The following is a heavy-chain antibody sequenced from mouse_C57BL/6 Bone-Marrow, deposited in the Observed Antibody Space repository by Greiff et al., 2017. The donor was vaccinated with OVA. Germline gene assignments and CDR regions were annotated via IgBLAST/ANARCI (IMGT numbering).Heavy chain of an antibody. CDR3: ARTNQYNFDY. CDR2: IYPSDSET. Sequence: QVQLQQPGAELVRPGSSVKLSCKASGYTFTSYWMDWVKQRPGQGLEWIGNIYPSDSETHYNQKFKDKATLTVDKSSSTAYMQLSSLTSEDSAVYYCARTNQYNFDYWGEGTTLTVSS. CDR1: GYTFTSYW. D-gene: IGHD5-1*01. V-gene: IGHV1-61*01. J-gene: IGHJ2*01.